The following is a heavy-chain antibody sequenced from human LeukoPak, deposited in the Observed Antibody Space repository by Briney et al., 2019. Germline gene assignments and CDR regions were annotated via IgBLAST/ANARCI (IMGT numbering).Heavy chain of an antibody. CDR2: IYTSGSP. D-gene: IGHD6-13*01. Sequence: SETLSLTCTVSGNSISSGYYWGWIRQPAGKRLEWVGRIYTSGSPNYNPSLKSRLILSVDTSKNQFSLKLSSVTAADTAVYYCARLTSSWYQDWYFDLWGRGTLVTVSS. CDR1: GNSISSGYY. CDR3: ARLTSSWYQDWYFDL. J-gene: IGHJ2*01. V-gene: IGHV4-4*07.